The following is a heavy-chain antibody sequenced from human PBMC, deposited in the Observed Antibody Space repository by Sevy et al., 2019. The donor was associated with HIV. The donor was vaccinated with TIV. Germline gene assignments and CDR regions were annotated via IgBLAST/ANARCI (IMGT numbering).Heavy chain of an antibody. CDR1: GGSISSYY. CDR2: IYTSGST. D-gene: IGHD6-13*01. V-gene: IGHV4-4*07. CDR3: ARERARGAAAGTLSWFDP. J-gene: IGHJ5*02. Sequence: SETLSLTCTVSGGSISSYYWSWIRQPAGKGLEWIGRIYTSGSTNYNPSLKSRVTMSVDTSKNQFSLKLSSVTAADPAVYYCARERARGAAAGTLSWFDPWGQGTLVTVSS.